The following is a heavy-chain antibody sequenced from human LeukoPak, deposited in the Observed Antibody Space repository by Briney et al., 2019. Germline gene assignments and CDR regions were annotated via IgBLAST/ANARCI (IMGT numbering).Heavy chain of an antibody. CDR2: IRYDGSNK. CDR1: GFTFSSYG. D-gene: IGHD3-9*01. V-gene: IGHV3-30*02. J-gene: IGHJ6*03. Sequence: GGSLRLSCAASGFTFSSYGMHWVRQAPGKGLEWVAFIRYDGSNKYYADSVKGRFTISRDNAKNTLYLQMNSLRAEDTAVYYCARVGPEVLRYFGLLYYYYYMDVWGKGTTVTISS. CDR3: ARVGPEVLRYFGLLYYYYYMDV.